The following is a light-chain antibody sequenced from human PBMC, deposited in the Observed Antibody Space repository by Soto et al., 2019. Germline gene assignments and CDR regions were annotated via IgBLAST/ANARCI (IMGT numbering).Light chain of an antibody. CDR3: QHLYSEGYA. J-gene: IGKJ2*01. V-gene: IGKV1-9*01. CDR2: GAS. Sequence: EIQLTQSPSFLSASVGDRVTITCRASQGISTYLAWYLQRPGNAPKLLIYGASTLQSGVPSRFSGSGSGTEFTLTISGLQPEDFGTYYWQHLYSEGYAFGQGTKLEIK. CDR1: QGISTY.